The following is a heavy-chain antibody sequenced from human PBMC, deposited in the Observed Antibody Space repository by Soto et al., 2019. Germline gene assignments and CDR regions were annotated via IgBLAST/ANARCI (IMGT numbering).Heavy chain of an antibody. D-gene: IGHD3-10*01. CDR1: GFTFTNYA. CDR3: AKDRFTSTVRKYWFFDL. CDR2: ISGGDGDT. J-gene: IGHJ2*01. V-gene: IGHV3-23*01. Sequence: EVQLLESGGGLVKPGGSLRLSCAASGFTFTNYAMTWVRQSPGKGLECVSSISGGDGDTSYADSVKGRFTISRDNSENTMFLQMNSLPPDDTDVYYCAKDRFTSTVRKYWFFDLWGRGTLVTVSS.